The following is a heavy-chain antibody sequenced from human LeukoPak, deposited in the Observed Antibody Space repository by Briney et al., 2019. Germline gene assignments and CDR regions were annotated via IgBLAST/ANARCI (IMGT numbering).Heavy chain of an antibody. CDR2: IYHSGST. J-gene: IGHJ4*02. Sequence: TSETLSLTCAVSGYSISSGYYWGWIRQPPGKGPEWIGSIYHSGSTYYNPSLKSRVTISVDTSKNQFSLKLSSVTAADTAVYYCARGPYPYYSDSSGYTGYFDYWGQGTLVTVSS. CDR3: ARGPYPYYSDSSGYTGYFDY. D-gene: IGHD3-22*01. CDR1: GYSISSGYY. V-gene: IGHV4-38-2*01.